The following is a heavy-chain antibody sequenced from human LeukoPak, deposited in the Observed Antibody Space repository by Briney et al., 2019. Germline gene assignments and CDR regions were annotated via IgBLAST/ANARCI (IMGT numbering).Heavy chain of an antibody. CDR3: AKGQDPIDDTLDAAAPTNPFQH. CDR1: GFTVSSKY. Sequence: PGGSLRLSCAASGFTVSSKYMSWVRQAPGKGLEWVSVIYRCSSTYYADSVKGRFTISRDNSKNTLYLQMNSLRAEDTALYYCAKGQDPIDDTLDAAAPTNPFQHWGQGTLVTVSS. CDR2: IYRCSST. D-gene: IGHD6-13*01. V-gene: IGHV3-66*01. J-gene: IGHJ1*01.